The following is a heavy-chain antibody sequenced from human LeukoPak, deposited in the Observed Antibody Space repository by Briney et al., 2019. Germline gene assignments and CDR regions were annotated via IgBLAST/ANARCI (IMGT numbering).Heavy chain of an antibody. D-gene: IGHD5-18*01. CDR2: IYTSGST. CDR3: ARHRDVDTSTLWFDP. Sequence: PSETLSLTCTVSGGSISSYYWSWIRQPAGKGLEWIGRIYTSGSTNYNPSLKSRVTMSVDTSKNQFSLKLSSVTAADTAVYYCARHRDVDTSTLWFDPWGQGTLVTVSS. CDR1: GGSISSYY. J-gene: IGHJ5*02. V-gene: IGHV4-4*07.